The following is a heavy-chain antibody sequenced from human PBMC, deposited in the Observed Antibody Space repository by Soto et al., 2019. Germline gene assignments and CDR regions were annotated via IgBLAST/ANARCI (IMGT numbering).Heavy chain of an antibody. V-gene: IGHV3-30*18. Sequence: PGGSLRLSCAASGFTFSSYGMHWVRQAPGKGLEWVAVISYDGSNKYYADSVKGRFTISRDNSKNTLYLQMNSLRAEDTAVYYCAKDIQLWSWNGFDYWGQGTLVTVSS. CDR2: ISYDGSNK. D-gene: IGHD5-18*01. CDR1: GFTFSSYG. J-gene: IGHJ4*02. CDR3: AKDIQLWSWNGFDY.